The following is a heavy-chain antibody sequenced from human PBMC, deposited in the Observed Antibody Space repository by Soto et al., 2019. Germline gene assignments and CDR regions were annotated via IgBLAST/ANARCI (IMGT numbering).Heavy chain of an antibody. D-gene: IGHD1-26*01. CDR1: GFTFSSYS. CDR2: ISSSSSYI. J-gene: IGHJ3*02. Sequence: EVQLVESGGGLVKPGGSLRLSCAASGFTFSSYSMNWVRQAPGKGLEWVSSISSSSSYIYYADSVKGRFTISRDNAKNSVYLQMIGLRAEDTAVYYCARSYGQGAFDIWGQGTMVTVSS. CDR3: ARSYGQGAFDI. V-gene: IGHV3-21*01.